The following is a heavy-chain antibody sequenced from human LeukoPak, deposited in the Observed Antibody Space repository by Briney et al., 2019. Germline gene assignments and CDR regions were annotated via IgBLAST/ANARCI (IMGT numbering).Heavy chain of an antibody. V-gene: IGHV3-23*01. CDR1: GFTFSSYA. J-gene: IGHJ4*02. D-gene: IGHD1-26*01. CDR2: IRDSGSST. CDR3: AKYGPQDSGSSHFDY. Sequence: GGSLRLSCAASGFTFSSYAMSWVRQAPGKGLEWVSAIRDSGSSTHYADSVKGRFTTSGDNSKNTLLLQMNSLRAEDTAIYYCAKYGPQDSGSSHFDYWGQGALVTVSS.